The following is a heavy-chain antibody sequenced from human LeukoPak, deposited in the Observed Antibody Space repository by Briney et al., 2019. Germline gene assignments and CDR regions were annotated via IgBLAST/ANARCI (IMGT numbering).Heavy chain of an antibody. D-gene: IGHD3-10*01. CDR2: INPSGGST. J-gene: IGHJ4*02. Sequence: ASVKVSCKASGYTFTSYYIHWVRQAPGQGLEWMGLINPSGGSTNYAQKFQGRVTMTRDTSTSTVYMELSSLRSEDTAVYYCARAIHYYGSGSYSGPLLYFDYWGQGTLVTVSS. CDR3: ARAIHYYGSGSYSGPLLYFDY. CDR1: GYTFTSYY. V-gene: IGHV1-46*01.